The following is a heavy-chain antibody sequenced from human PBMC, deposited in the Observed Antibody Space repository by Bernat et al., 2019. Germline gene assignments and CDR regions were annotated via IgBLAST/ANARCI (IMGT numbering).Heavy chain of an antibody. CDR1: GFTFSSYG. D-gene: IGHD2-8*01. Sequence: QVQLVESGGGVVQPGRSLRLSCAASGFTFSSYGMHWVRQAPGKGLEWVAVISYDGSNKYYADSVKGRFTISRDNSKNTLYLQMNSLRAEDTAVYYCAKDRLRYCTNGVCYYYGIDVWGQGTTVTVSS. CDR3: AKDRLRYCTNGVCYYYGIDV. CDR2: ISYDGSNK. J-gene: IGHJ6*02. V-gene: IGHV3-30*18.